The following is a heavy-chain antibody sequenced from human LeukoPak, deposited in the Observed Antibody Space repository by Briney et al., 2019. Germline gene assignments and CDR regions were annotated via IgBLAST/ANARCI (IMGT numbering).Heavy chain of an antibody. V-gene: IGHV1-8*01. J-gene: IGHJ6*03. CDR1: GYTFTSYD. CDR2: TNPNSGNT. CDR3: ARLRYGSGTNYYYYYYMDV. Sequence: GASVKVSCKASGYTFTSYDINWVRQATGQGLEWMGWTNPNSGNTGYAQKFQGRVTMTRNTSISTAYMELSSLRSEDTAVYYCARLRYGSGTNYYYYYYMDVWGKGTTVTVSS. D-gene: IGHD3-10*01.